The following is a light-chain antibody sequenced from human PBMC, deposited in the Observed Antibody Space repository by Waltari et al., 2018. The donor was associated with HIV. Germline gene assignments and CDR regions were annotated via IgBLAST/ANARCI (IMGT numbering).Light chain of an antibody. CDR1: TLGDSY. J-gene: IGLJ2*01. Sequence: SYELTQPPSVSVSPDPTATITCSGDTLGDSYVCCYQQTPGQSPVLVIYQDTKRPSAIPERFSGSNSGNTATLTISGTQAMDEADYYCQTWDTSTVVFGGGTKLTVL. CDR3: QTWDTSTVV. CDR2: QDT. V-gene: IGLV3-1*01.